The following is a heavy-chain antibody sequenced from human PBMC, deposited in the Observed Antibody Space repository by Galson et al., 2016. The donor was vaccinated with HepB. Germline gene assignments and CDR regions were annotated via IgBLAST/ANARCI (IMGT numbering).Heavy chain of an antibody. J-gene: IGHJ4*02. CDR3: AYTTTKSGFYSH. CDR2: IYWDDDK. Sequence: PALVKPTQTLTLTCSFSGFSLTTTAVGVGWIRQPPGQALEWIGLIYWDDDKRYRPSLKRRVTITKDTSKNQVVLTMNNMDPVDTGTYYCAYTTTKSGFYSHWGQGSRVTVSS. D-gene: IGHD3-3*01. V-gene: IGHV2-5*02. CDR1: GFSLTTTAVG.